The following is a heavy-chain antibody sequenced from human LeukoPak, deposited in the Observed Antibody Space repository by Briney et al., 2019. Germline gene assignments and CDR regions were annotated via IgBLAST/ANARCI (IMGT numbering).Heavy chain of an antibody. J-gene: IGHJ4*02. Sequence: RTSETLSLTCAVYGGSFSGYYWSWVRQAPGKGLEWVGRIKSKTDGGTTDYAAPVKGRFTISRDDSKNTLYLQMNSLKTEDTAVYYCTTDSGYDGGYWGQGTLVTVSS. CDR3: TTDSGYDGGY. CDR2: IKSKTDGGTT. CDR1: GGSFSGYY. V-gene: IGHV3-15*01. D-gene: IGHD5-12*01.